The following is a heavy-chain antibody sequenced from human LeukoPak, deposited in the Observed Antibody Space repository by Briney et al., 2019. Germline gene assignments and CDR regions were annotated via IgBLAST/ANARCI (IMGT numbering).Heavy chain of an antibody. CDR3: ATVLNVVGCFDY. V-gene: IGHV3-23*01. Sequence: PGGSLRLSCAASGFTFNSYWMHWVRQAPGKGLEWVSGISGSGGTTYYADSVKGRFTISRDNSKDTLFLQMNSLTVEDTAVYYCATVLNVVGCFDYWGQGTPVTVSS. D-gene: IGHD2-15*01. CDR1: GFTFNSYW. CDR2: ISGSGGTT. J-gene: IGHJ4*02.